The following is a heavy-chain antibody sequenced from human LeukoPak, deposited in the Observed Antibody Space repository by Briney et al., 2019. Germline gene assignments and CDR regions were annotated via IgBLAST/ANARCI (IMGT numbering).Heavy chain of an antibody. V-gene: IGHV3-9*01. Sequence: GGSLRLSCAASGFTFDDYAMHWVRQAPGKGLEWVSGISWNSGSIGYADSVKGRFTISRDNAKNSLYLQMNSLRAEDTALYYCATDVGYSYGYFGSQFDYWGQGTLDTVSS. J-gene: IGHJ4*02. D-gene: IGHD5-18*01. CDR3: ATDVGYSYGYFGSQFDY. CDR1: GFTFDDYA. CDR2: ISWNSGSI.